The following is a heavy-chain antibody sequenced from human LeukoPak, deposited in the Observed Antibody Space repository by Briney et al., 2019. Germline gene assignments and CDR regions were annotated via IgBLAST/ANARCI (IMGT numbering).Heavy chain of an antibody. Sequence: PGRSLRLSCAASGFTFSSYAMSWVRQAPGKGLEWVSAISTSGSTYYADSVKGRFTVSRDNSKNTLYLQMNSLRAEDTAVYYCAKDIRLYADYWGQGTLVTVSS. V-gene: IGHV3-23*01. D-gene: IGHD5/OR15-5a*01. CDR2: ISTSGST. J-gene: IGHJ4*02. CDR3: AKDIRLYADY. CDR1: GFTFSSYA.